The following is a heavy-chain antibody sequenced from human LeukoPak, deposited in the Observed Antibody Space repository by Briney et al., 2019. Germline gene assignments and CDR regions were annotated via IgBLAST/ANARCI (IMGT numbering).Heavy chain of an antibody. CDR1: GFTFSSFA. CDR3: ARDPAGYCSSSSSSYQFDY. J-gene: IGHJ4*02. Sequence: GGSLRLSCAASGFTFSSFAMHGVRQAPGKGLEWVAVISYDGSDKYYTDSVKGRFTISRDNSKNTLYLQMNSLRAEDTAVYYCARDPAGYCSSSSSSYQFDYWGQGTLVTVSS. D-gene: IGHD2-2*01. CDR2: ISYDGSDK. V-gene: IGHV3-30-3*01.